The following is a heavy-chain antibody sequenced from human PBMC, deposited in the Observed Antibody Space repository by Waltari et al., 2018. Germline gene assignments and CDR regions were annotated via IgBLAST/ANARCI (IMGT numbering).Heavy chain of an antibody. CDR1: GGTFRSYA. Sequence: QVQLVQSGAEVKKPGSSVKFSCQASGGTFRSYAISWVRQAPGQGLEWMGGIIPICGTANYAQKFQGRVTITADESTSTAYMELSSLRSEDTAVYYCARPDDYSNYWPFDYWGQGTLVTVSS. CDR2: IIPICGTA. J-gene: IGHJ4*02. CDR3: ARPDDYSNYWPFDY. D-gene: IGHD4-4*01. V-gene: IGHV1-69*13.